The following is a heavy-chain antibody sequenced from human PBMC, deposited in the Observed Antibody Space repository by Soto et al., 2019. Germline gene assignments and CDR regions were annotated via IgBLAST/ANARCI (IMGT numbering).Heavy chain of an antibody. CDR2: IIPIFGTA. CDR1: GGTFSSYA. J-gene: IGHJ6*02. V-gene: IGHV1-69*13. Sequence: GASVKVSCKASGGTFSSYAISWVRQAPGQGLEWMGGIIPIFGTANYAQKFQGRVTITADESTSTAYMELSSLRSEDTAVYYCARDGKVDIVATITHYYYGMDGWGQGTTVTVSS. D-gene: IGHD5-12*01. CDR3: ARDGKVDIVATITHYYYGMDG.